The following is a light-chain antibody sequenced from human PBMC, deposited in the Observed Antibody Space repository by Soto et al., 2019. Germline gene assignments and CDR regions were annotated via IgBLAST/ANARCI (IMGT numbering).Light chain of an antibody. V-gene: IGLV2-23*02. CDR2: EVT. CDR1: SSDVGTYNL. CDR3: CSYGGSSTFPYV. J-gene: IGLJ1*01. Sequence: QSALAQPASVSGSPEQSITISCTGTSSDVGTYNLVSWYQQHPGKAPKLIIYEVTERPSGISNRFSGSKFGNTASLAISGLLPEDEADHYCCSYGGSSTFPYVFGTGTKVTVL.